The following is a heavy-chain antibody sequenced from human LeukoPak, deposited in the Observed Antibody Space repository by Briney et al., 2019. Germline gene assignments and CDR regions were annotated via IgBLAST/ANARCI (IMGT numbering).Heavy chain of an antibody. Sequence: GGSLRLSCAASGFTFSSYAMSWVRQAPGKGLEWVSAISDSDNGTYYADSVKGRFTISRDNSKKTLYLQMSSLRAEDTAVYYCAIHPGWNDEDAFDIWGQGTMVTVSS. V-gene: IGHV3-23*01. D-gene: IGHD1-1*01. CDR1: GFTFSSYA. CDR3: AIHPGWNDEDAFDI. J-gene: IGHJ3*02. CDR2: ISDSDNGT.